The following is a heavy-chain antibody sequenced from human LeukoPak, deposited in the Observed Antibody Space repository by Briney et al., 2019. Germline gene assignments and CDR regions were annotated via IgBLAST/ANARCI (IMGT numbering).Heavy chain of an antibody. V-gene: IGHV3-20*04. Sequence: PGGSLRLSCAASGFTFDDYGMSWVRQAPGKGLEWVSGINWNGGSTGYADSVKGRFTISGDNAKNSLYLQMNSLRAEDTAFYYCARVGYTYGFYPYYYYMDVWGKGTTVTVSS. CDR3: ARVGYTYGFYPYYYYMDV. CDR1: GFTFDDYG. D-gene: IGHD5-18*01. J-gene: IGHJ6*03. CDR2: INWNGGST.